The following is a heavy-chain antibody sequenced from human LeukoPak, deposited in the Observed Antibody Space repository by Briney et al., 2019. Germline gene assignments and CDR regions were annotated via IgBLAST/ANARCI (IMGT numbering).Heavy chain of an antibody. CDR1: GGTFNSYA. CDR3: ARGYSDNDNLYHYYLDV. Sequence: SVKVSCKASGGTFNSYAISWVRQAPGQGLEWMGGIIPIFRTTNYAQKFQGRVTITADKSTSTAYMELSSLTSEDTAVYYCARGYSDNDNLYHYYLDVWGKGTTVTVSS. D-gene: IGHD5-12*01. J-gene: IGHJ6*03. CDR2: IIPIFRTT. V-gene: IGHV1-69*06.